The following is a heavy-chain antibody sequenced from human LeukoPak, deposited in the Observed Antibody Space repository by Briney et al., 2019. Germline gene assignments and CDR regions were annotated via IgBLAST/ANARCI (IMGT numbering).Heavy chain of an antibody. J-gene: IGHJ5*02. V-gene: IGHV4-30-2*01. CDR1: GGSISSGDYY. Sequence: PSETLSLTCTVSGGSISSGDYYWTWIRQPPGKGLEWIGYIYHSGGTYYNPSLKSRVTISVDTSKNQFSLKLSPVTAADTAVYYCARVVVTAVRQYNWFDPWGQGTLVTVSS. D-gene: IGHD2-21*02. CDR2: IYHSGGT. CDR3: ARVVVTAVRQYNWFDP.